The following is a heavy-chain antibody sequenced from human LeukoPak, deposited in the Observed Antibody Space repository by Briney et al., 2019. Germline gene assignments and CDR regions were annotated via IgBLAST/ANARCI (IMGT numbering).Heavy chain of an antibody. CDR2: IKQDGSEK. CDR1: GFTFSSYW. J-gene: IGHJ6*02. D-gene: IGHD3-3*01. Sequence: GGSLRLSCAASGFTFSSYWMSWVRQAPGKGLEWVANIKQDGSEKYYVDSVKGRFTISRDNSKNTLYLQMNSLRAEDTAVYYCAKDLGLEWFPDYYYYGMDVWGQGTTVTVSS. CDR3: AKDLGLEWFPDYYYYGMDV. V-gene: IGHV3-7*03.